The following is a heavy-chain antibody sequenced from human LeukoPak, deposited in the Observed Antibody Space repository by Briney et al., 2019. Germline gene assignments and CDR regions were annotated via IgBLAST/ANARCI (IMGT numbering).Heavy chain of an antibody. V-gene: IGHV4-59*01. CDR1: GGSTNSYV. D-gene: IGHD6-13*01. CDR3: ARGNTIAATE. CDR2: ISYSGTT. J-gene: IGHJ4*02. Sequence: PSETLSLTCTVSGGSTNSYVGSWIRQPPGKGLEWVGYISYSGTTKYNPSLESRVTISLDRSKNQFSLKLTSVTAADTAVYYCARGNTIAATEWGQGTLVTVAS.